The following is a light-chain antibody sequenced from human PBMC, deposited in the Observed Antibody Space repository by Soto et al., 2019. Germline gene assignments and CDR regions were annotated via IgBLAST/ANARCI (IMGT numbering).Light chain of an antibody. V-gene: IGKV1D-12*01. CDR2: AAS. J-gene: IGKJ4*01. CDR1: QGISRW. CDR3: QQANSFPLP. Sequence: DIQMTQSPSSVSASVGDRVTITCRASQGISRWLAWYQQKPGKAPKLLIYAASSLQSGVTSRFNGNGSRKDFTLTISSLQPEDFATYYCQQANSFPLPFGGATNVEIK.